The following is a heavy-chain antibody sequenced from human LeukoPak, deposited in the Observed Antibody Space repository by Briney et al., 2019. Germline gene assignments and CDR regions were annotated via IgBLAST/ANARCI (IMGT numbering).Heavy chain of an antibody. J-gene: IGHJ6*02. Sequence: SQTLSLTCAISGDSVSSNSAAWNWIRQSPSRGLEWLGRTYYRSKWYNDYAVSVKSRITINPDTSKNQFSLQLNSVTPEDTAVYYCAISVGPAALGDRSGYYYGMDVWGQGTTVTVSS. CDR1: GDSVSSNSAA. V-gene: IGHV6-1*01. D-gene: IGHD2-2*01. CDR2: TYYRSKWYN. CDR3: AISVGPAALGDRSGYYYGMDV.